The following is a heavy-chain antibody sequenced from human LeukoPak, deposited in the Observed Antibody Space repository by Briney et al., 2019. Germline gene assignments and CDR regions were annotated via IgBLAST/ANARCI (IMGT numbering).Heavy chain of an antibody. J-gene: IGHJ4*02. D-gene: IGHD3-22*01. CDR3: ARHRYDSSGYYSGLFDY. V-gene: IGHV4-59*08. CDR1: GGSISSYY. Sequence: SETLSLTCTVSGGSISSYYWSWIRQPPGKGLEWIGYIYYSGSTNYNPSLKSRVTISVDTSKNQFSLKLSSVTAADTAVYYCARHRYDSSGYYSGLFDYWGQGTLDTVSS. CDR2: IYYSGST.